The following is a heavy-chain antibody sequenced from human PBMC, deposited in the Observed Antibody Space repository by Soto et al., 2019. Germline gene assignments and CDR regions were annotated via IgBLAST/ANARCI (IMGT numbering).Heavy chain of an antibody. Sequence: TGGSLRLSCVASGFTFSRYWMSWVRQAPGKGLEWVANIKEDGSEKYYVDSVKGRFTISRDNAKNSLYLQMNNLRPDDTAVYYCARDHPILDFWGQGTLVTVSS. CDR3: ARDHPILDF. CDR2: IKEDGSEK. CDR1: GFTFSRYW. J-gene: IGHJ4*02. D-gene: IGHD3-3*01. V-gene: IGHV3-7*04.